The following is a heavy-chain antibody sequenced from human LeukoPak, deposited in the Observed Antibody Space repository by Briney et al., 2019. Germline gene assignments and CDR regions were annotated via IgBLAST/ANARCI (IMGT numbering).Heavy chain of an antibody. CDR3: ARSYSDYDYFNNWFDP. Sequence: SGSTLVNPTQTLTLTCTFSGFSLSTSGVGVGWIRQPPGKALEWLALIYWNDDKRYSPSLKSRLTISKDTSKNQVVLTMTNMDPVDTATYYCARSYSDYDYFNNWFDPWGQGTLVTVSS. CDR2: IYWNDDK. D-gene: IGHD5-12*01. CDR1: GFSLSTSGVG. V-gene: IGHV2-5*01. J-gene: IGHJ5*02.